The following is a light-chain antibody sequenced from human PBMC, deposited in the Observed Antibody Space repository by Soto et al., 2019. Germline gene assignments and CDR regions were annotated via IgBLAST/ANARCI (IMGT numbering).Light chain of an antibody. J-gene: IGKJ4*01. CDR1: QSVSSDS. CDR2: GAS. V-gene: IGKV3-20*01. Sequence: EIVLTQSPRTLSLSLGESVTLSCRASQSVSSDSLACYQKKPGNAPRLLMFGASGRPTGTPPRFSGRGSGTDFTLTISRLEPEDSAVYYCQQYGTSPLTFGGGTKVDI. CDR3: QQYGTSPLT.